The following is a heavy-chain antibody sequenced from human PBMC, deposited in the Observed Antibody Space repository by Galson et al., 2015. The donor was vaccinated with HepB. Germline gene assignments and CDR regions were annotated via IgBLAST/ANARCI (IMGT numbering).Heavy chain of an antibody. CDR3: ARGRHYGSGTYDDHLINNYYYYGMDV. Sequence: SVKVSCKASGYAFISYYIHWVRQAPGQGLEWMAIINPSGGSTSYAQKFQGRVTMTRDTSTSTLYMELSSLRSEDTAVYYCARGRHYGSGTYDDHLINNYYYYGMDVWGQGTTVTVSS. CDR1: GYAFISYY. V-gene: IGHV1-46*03. D-gene: IGHD3-10*01. J-gene: IGHJ6*02. CDR2: INPSGGST.